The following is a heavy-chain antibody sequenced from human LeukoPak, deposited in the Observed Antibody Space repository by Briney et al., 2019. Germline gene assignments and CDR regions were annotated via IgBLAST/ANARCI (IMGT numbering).Heavy chain of an antibody. CDR3: ARAKVGYCSSTSCYSPHYYYYGMDV. V-gene: IGHV3-30*04. CDR1: GFTFSSYA. J-gene: IGHJ6*02. CDR2: ISYDGSNK. Sequence: PGGSLRLSCAASGFTFSSYAMHWVRQAPGKGLEWVAVISYDGSNKYYADSVKGRFTISRDNSKNTLYLQMNSLRAEDTAVYYCARAKVGYCSSTSCYSPHYYYYGMDVWGQGTTVTVSS. D-gene: IGHD2-2*03.